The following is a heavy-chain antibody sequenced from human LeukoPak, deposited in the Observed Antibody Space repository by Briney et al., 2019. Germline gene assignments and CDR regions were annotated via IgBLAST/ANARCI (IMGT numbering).Heavy chain of an antibody. V-gene: IGHV3-30*04. CDR1: GFTFSSYA. D-gene: IGHD5-12*01. CDR2: ISFDGSNK. Sequence: GGSLRLSCAASGFTFSSYAMHWVRQAPGKGLEWVAVISFDGSNKYYADSVKGRFTISRDNSKNTLYLQMNSLRAEDTPVYYSARRSRTIVTTKFARGHYMDVWGKGTTVTVSS. CDR3: ARRSRTIVTTKFARGHYMDV. J-gene: IGHJ6*03.